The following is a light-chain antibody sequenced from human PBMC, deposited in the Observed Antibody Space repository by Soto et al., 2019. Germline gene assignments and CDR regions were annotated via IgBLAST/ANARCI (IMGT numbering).Light chain of an antibody. CDR3: QQANSFPIT. CDR2: ASS. V-gene: IGKV1-12*01. J-gene: IGKJ3*01. Sequence: DIQMTQSPSSVSASVGDRVTMTCRASQDILSWLAWYQQKPGEAPRLLIYASSNLQSGVPSRFSGSGSGADFTLTISILQPEDFATYYCQQANSFPITFGPGTRLDIK. CDR1: QDILSW.